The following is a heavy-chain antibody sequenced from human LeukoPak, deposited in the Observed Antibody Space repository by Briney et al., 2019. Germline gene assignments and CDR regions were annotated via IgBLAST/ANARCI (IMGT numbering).Heavy chain of an antibody. V-gene: IGHV3-21*01. CDR3: ARDLADYGDYYLLGFDY. Sequence: GGSLRLSCAASGVTFSSYSMNWVRQAPGKGLEWVSSISRSSSYIYYADSVKGRFTLSRDNAKNSLYLQMNSLRAEDTAVYYCARDLADYGDYYLLGFDYWGQGTLVTVSS. CDR1: GVTFSSYS. D-gene: IGHD4-17*01. CDR2: ISRSSSYI. J-gene: IGHJ4*02.